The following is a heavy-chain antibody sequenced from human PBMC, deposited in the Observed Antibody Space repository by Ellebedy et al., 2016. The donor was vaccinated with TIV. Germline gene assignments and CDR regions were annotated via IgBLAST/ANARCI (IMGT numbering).Heavy chain of an antibody. CDR3: ARDGTGSSLSSFDY. J-gene: IGHJ4*02. CDR1: GFTVSNNY. CDR2: IYSGDRT. V-gene: IGHV3-53*01. D-gene: IGHD1-26*01. Sequence: GESLKISXAASGFTVSNNYMSWVRQAPGKGLEWVSVIYSGDRTHYADSVKGRFTISRDNSKNTLYLQMNSLRAEDTAVYYCARDGTGSSLSSFDYWGQGTLVAVSS.